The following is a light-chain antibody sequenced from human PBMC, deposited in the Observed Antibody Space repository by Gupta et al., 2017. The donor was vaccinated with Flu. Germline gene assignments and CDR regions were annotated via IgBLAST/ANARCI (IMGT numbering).Light chain of an antibody. J-gene: IGLJ3*02. CDR2: EGD. CDR3: QCYDSSNPWV. Sequence: GGVAGYYVESCLQRPGSPPTNVIYEGDRRPSGVPDRFSGSIDRGSSSASLTISELETEEDADYCCQCYDSSNPWVFGGGTKLTVL. CDR1: GGVAGYY. V-gene: IGLV6-57*01.